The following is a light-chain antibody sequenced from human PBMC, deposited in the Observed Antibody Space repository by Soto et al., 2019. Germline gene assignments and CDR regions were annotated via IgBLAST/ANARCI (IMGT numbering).Light chain of an antibody. CDR2: KAS. CDR1: QSISSW. CDR3: QQYNSIAGT. J-gene: IGKJ1*01. V-gene: IGKV1-5*03. Sequence: DIQMTQSPSTLSASVGDRVTITCLASQSISSWLAWYQQKPGKAPKLLIYKASSLESGVPSRFSGSGSGTEFTLTISSLQPDDFATYYCQQYNSIAGTCGQGTKVEIK.